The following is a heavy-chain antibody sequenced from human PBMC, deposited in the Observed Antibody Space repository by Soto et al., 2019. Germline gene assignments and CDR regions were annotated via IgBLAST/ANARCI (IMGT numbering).Heavy chain of an antibody. D-gene: IGHD6-13*01. CDR1: GFTFSSYG. CDR2: ISYDGSNK. Sequence: GGSLRLSCAASGFTFSSYGMHWVRQARGKGLEWVAVISYDGSNKYYADSVKGRFTISRDNSKNTLYLQMNSLRAEDTAVYYCAKSDRYSSSWHGMDVWGQGTTVTVSS. J-gene: IGHJ6*02. CDR3: AKSDRYSSSWHGMDV. V-gene: IGHV3-30*18.